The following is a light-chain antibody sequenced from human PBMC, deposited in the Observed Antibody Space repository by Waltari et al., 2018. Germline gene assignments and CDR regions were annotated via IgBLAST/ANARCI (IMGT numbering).Light chain of an antibody. V-gene: IGKV3-15*01. CDR2: DAS. J-gene: IGKJ3*01. CDR3: QQYYTTSKT. Sequence: IVMTQSPATLSVSPGERATLSCRASQRISSHLAWYQQKPGQAPRLLIYDASTRATDIPARFSGSGSGTEFTLTISSLQSEDVAVYYCQQYYTTSKTFGPGTKVDVK. CDR1: QRISSH.